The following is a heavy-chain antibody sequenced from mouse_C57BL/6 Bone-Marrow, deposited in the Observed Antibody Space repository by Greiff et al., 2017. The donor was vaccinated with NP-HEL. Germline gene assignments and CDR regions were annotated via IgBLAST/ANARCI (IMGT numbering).Heavy chain of an antibody. CDR3: ARPIYYDYDEDDY. CDR1: EYEFPSHD. CDR2: INSDGGST. V-gene: IGHV5-2*01. Sequence: VQLKESGGGLVQPGASLKLSCESNEYEFPSHDMSWVRKTPEKRLELVAAINSDGGSTYYPDTMERRFIISRDNTKKTLYLQMSSLRSEDTALYYCARPIYYDYDEDDYWGQGTTLTVSS. J-gene: IGHJ2*01. D-gene: IGHD2-4*01.